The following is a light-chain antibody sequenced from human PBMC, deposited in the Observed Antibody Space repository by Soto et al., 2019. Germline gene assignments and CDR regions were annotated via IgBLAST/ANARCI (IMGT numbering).Light chain of an antibody. CDR2: EVN. CDR1: SGDVSGYEY. J-gene: IGLJ1*01. Sequence: QSALAQPASVSGSPGQSITISCTGTSGDVSGYEYVSWYQQYPGKAPKLMIYEVNNRPSGVSHRFSGSKSGNTASLTISGLQAEDEADYYCNSHTSSNTRVFGTGTKVTVL. V-gene: IGLV2-14*01. CDR3: NSHTSSNTRV.